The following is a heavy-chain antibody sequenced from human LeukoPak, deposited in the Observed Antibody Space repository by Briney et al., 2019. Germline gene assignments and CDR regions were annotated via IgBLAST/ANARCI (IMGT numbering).Heavy chain of an antibody. D-gene: IGHD2-15*01. Sequence: PSETLSLTCTVSGGSISSYYWSWIRQPPGKGLEWIGYIYYSGSTNYNPSLKSRVTISVDTSKNQFSLKLSSVTAADTAVYYCARREGSCYSYRGQGTLVTVSS. CDR3: ARREGSCYSY. CDR1: GGSISSYY. V-gene: IGHV4-59*08. CDR2: IYYSGST. J-gene: IGHJ4*02.